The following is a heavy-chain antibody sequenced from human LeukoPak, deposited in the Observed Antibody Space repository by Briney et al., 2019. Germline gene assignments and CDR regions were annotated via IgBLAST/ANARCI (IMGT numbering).Heavy chain of an antibody. CDR1: GGSISSYY. J-gene: IGHJ5*02. Sequence: SETLSLTCTVSGGSISSYYWSWIRQPPGKGLEWIGYIYTSGSTNYNPSLKSRVTISVDTSKNQFSLKLSSVTAADTAVYYCARHGCGGDCYSGGWFDPWGQGTLVTVSS. D-gene: IGHD2-21*02. CDR3: ARHGCGGDCYSGGWFDP. CDR2: IYTSGST. V-gene: IGHV4-4*09.